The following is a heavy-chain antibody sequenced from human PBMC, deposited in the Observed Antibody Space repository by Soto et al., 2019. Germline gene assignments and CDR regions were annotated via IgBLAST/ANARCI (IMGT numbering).Heavy chain of an antibody. D-gene: IGHD6-6*01. Sequence: PGESLKISCKGSGYSFTSYCISWARQMPGKGLEWMGKIDPSDSYTNYSPSFQGHVTISADKSISTAYLQWSSLKASDTAMYYCARPEYSSSSGYYYGMDVWGQGITVIVSS. CDR2: IDPSDSYT. CDR3: ARPEYSSSSGYYYGMDV. J-gene: IGHJ6*02. CDR1: GYSFTSYC. V-gene: IGHV5-10-1*01.